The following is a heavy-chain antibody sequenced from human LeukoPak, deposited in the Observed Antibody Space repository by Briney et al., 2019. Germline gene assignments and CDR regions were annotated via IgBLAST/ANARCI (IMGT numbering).Heavy chain of an antibody. J-gene: IGHJ4*02. V-gene: IGHV3-13*01. CDR1: GFTFSDYD. CDR2: IGTAGDT. D-gene: IGHD1-1*01. CDR3: ARVAKERVGGVYYFDY. Sequence: GGSLRLSCAASGFTFSDYDMHWVRQATGKGLEWVSAIGTAGDTYYTGSVKGRFTISSENAENSLYLQMNSLRAGDTAVYYCARVAKERVGGVYYFDYWGQGTLVTVSS.